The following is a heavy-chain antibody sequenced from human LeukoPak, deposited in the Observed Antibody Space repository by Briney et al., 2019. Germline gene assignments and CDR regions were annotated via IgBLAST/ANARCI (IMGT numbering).Heavy chain of an antibody. CDR1: GYTFAGYY. V-gene: IGHV1-2*02. CDR3: ARVSKSFFNLDY. CDR2: INPNSGGT. J-gene: IGHJ4*02. Sequence: ASVKVSCKASGYTFAGYYMHWVRQAPGQGLEWMGWINPNSGGTNYAQKFQGRVTMTRDTSISTAYMELSRLRSDDTAVYYCARVSKSFFNLDYWGQGTLVTVSS. D-gene: IGHD2/OR15-2a*01.